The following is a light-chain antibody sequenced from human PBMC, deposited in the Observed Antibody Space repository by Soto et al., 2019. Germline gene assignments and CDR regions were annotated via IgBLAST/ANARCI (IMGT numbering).Light chain of an antibody. CDR1: QTISSW. Sequence: DIQMAQSPSTLSGSVGDRVTITCRASQTISSWLAWYQQKPGKAPKLLIYAASTLQSGVPSRFSGSGSGTDFTLTISCLQSEDFATYYCQQYESYSPLTFGGGTKVDIK. CDR3: QQYESYSPLT. CDR2: AAS. J-gene: IGKJ4*01. V-gene: IGKV1-5*01.